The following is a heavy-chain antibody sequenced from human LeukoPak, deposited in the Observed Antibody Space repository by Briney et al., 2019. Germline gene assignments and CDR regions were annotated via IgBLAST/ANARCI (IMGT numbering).Heavy chain of an antibody. CDR3: ARGDYDFWSGYRIDY. V-gene: IGHV1-8*03. J-gene: IGHJ4*02. D-gene: IGHD3-3*01. CDR2: MNPNSGNT. Sequence: ASVKVSCKASGGTFSSYAISWVRQATGQGLEWMGWMNPNSGNTGYAQKFQGRVTITRNTSISTAYMELSSLRSEDTAVYYCARGDYDFWSGYRIDYWGQGTLVTVSS. CDR1: GGTFSSYA.